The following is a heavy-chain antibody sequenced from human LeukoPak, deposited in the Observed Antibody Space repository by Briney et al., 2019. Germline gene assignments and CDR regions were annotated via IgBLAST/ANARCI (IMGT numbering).Heavy chain of an antibody. CDR3: ARGYSYAMTYDY. Sequence: PSETLSLTCTDSGYSISSGYYWGWIRQPPGKGLEWIGGIYHSGSTYYNPSLQSRVTISVDTSKNQFSLKLSSLTAADTAVVYCARGYSYAMTYDYWGRGTLVTVS. V-gene: IGHV4-38-2*02. D-gene: IGHD5-18*01. CDR2: IYHSGST. J-gene: IGHJ4*02. CDR1: GYSISSGYY.